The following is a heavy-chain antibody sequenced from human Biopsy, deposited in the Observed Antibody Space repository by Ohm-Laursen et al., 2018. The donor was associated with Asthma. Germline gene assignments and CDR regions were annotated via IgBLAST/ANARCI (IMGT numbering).Heavy chain of an antibody. CDR1: AYTFIGYH. J-gene: IGHJ5*02. CDR2: INPNGGAT. D-gene: IGHD7-27*01. V-gene: IGHV1-2*06. Sequence: EASVKVFCKASAYTFIGYHLHWVRQAPGEGLEWMGRINPNGGATIYAQKFQGRVTMTRDTSISTAYMELSRLTSDDTAVYYCTRVQKSPGDRWFDPWGQGTLVTVSS. CDR3: TRVQKSPGDRWFDP.